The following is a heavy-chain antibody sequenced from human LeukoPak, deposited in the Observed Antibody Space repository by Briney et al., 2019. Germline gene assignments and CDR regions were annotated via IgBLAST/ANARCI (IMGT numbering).Heavy chain of an antibody. CDR3: ARGFGEAPHYYYYYYMDV. Sequence: ASVKVSCKASIYIFSNYGVNWVRQAPGQGLEWMGWISAYHGNTNYAQKFQARVTMATDASTNTAHLEVRGLRFDDTAVYYCARGFGEAPHYYYYYYMDVWGRGTTVIVSS. V-gene: IGHV1-18*01. J-gene: IGHJ6*03. CDR2: ISAYHGNT. CDR1: IYIFSNYG. D-gene: IGHD3-10*01.